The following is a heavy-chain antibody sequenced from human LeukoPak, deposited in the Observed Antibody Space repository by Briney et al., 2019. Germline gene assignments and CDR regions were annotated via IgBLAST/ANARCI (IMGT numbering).Heavy chain of an antibody. CDR3: ARRKSGYTYGYIDY. J-gene: IGHJ4*02. CDR1: GFTFQDYA. Sequence: PGGSLRLSCAASGFTFQDYAMHWVRQAPGKGLEWVSLITGDGVSTFYADSVKGRFTISRDNSKDSLYLQMNSLRTEDTALYYCARRKSGYTYGYIDYWGQGILVTVSS. D-gene: IGHD5-18*01. V-gene: IGHV3-43*02. CDR2: ITGDGVST.